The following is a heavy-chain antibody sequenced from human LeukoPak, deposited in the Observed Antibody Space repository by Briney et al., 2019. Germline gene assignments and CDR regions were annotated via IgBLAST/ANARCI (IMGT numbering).Heavy chain of an antibody. Sequence: ASVKVSCTAFGYTFTGYFIHWVRQAPGQGLEWMGRINPNSGDTNYEQTFQGRVTMTRDTSISTVYMDLSRLTSDDTAVYYCARDLSSTSNWELDYWGQGTPVTVSS. V-gene: IGHV1-2*06. J-gene: IGHJ4*02. D-gene: IGHD7-27*01. CDR1: GYTFTGYF. CDR3: ARDLSSTSNWELDY. CDR2: INPNSGDT.